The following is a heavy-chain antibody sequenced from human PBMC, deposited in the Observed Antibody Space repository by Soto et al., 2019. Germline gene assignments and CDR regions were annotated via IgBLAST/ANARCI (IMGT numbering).Heavy chain of an antibody. J-gene: IGHJ5*02. D-gene: IGHD2-21*01. CDR2: MYYSGSA. CDR1: GGYINNYY. Sequence: PSETQSVTSTVAGGYINNYYWSWIRQPPGKGLEWIANMYYSGSASYNPSLRSRVTISVDTSKNQFSLKLTSVTAADTAMYYCASRIPTWSLSWGQGALVTVSS. V-gene: IGHV4-59*04. CDR3: ASRIPTWSLS.